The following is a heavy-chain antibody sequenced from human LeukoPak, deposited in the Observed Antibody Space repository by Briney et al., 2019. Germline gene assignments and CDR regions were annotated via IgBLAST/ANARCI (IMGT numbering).Heavy chain of an antibody. CDR2: INAGNGNT. Sequence: ASVKVSCKASGYTFTSYATHWVRQAPGQRLEWMGWINAGNGNTKYSQKFQGRVTITRDTSASTAYMELSSLRSEDTAVYYCARPADIVATIPWFDPWGQGTLVTVSS. J-gene: IGHJ5*02. V-gene: IGHV1-3*01. CDR1: GYTFTSYA. D-gene: IGHD5-12*01. CDR3: ARPADIVATIPWFDP.